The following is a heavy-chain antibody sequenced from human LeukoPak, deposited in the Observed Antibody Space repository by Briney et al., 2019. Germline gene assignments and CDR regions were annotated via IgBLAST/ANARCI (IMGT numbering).Heavy chain of an antibody. Sequence: GESPKISCKGSGYSFTSYWIGWVRQMPGKGLEWMGIIYPGDSDTRYSPSFQGQVTISADKSISTAYLQWSSLKASDTAMYYCARRTVVVVAHYYYYYYMDVWGKGTTVTVSS. CDR3: ARRTVVVVAHYYYYYYMDV. D-gene: IGHD2-15*01. CDR1: GYSFTSYW. CDR2: IYPGDSDT. J-gene: IGHJ6*03. V-gene: IGHV5-51*01.